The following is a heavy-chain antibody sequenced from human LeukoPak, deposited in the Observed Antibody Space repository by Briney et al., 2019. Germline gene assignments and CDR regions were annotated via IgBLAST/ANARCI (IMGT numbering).Heavy chain of an antibody. CDR3: AKDNTVTGRTTYYYYYGMDV. J-gene: IGHJ6*02. Sequence: GGSLRLSCAASGFTFSSYAMSWVRQAPGKGLEWVSAISGSGANTYYADSVKGRFTISRDNSKNTLYPQMNSLRAEDTAVYYCAKDNTVTGRTTYYYYYGMDVWGQGTTVTVSS. V-gene: IGHV3-23*01. CDR2: ISGSGANT. CDR1: GFTFSSYA. D-gene: IGHD4-17*01.